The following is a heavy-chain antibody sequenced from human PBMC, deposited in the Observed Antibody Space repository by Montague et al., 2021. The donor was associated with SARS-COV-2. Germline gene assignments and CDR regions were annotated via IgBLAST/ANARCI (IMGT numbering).Heavy chain of an antibody. Sequence: SLRLSCATSGFTFSRNSMNWVRQAPGKGLEWVSTISSDTLHTFYXESXKGRFTISRDNAKNELYLQMNSLRAEDMAVYYCAGGGEIDVWAPFGHWGQGTLVTVSS. J-gene: IGHJ4*02. CDR3: AGGGEIDVWAPFGH. CDR1: GFTFSRNS. CDR2: ISSDTLHT. V-gene: IGHV3-21*01. D-gene: IGHD3-16*01.